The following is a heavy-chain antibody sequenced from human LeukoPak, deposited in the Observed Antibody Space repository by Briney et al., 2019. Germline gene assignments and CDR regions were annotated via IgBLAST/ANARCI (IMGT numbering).Heavy chain of an antibody. CDR1: GYSFPTYW. J-gene: IGHJ4*02. Sequence: GESLKISCEGSGYSFPTYWIAWVRQMPGKGLEWMGIIFPINSDARYSPSFQGQVTISADKSISTAYLQWNSLKASDTAMYYCARHGDGAYCGGDCYFGYWGQGTLVTVSS. CDR3: ARHGDGAYCGGDCYFGY. CDR2: IFPINSDA. V-gene: IGHV5-51*01. D-gene: IGHD2-21*02.